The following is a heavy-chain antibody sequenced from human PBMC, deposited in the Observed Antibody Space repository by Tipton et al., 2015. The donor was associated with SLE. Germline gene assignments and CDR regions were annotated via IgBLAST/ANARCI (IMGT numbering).Heavy chain of an antibody. CDR1: GFTFSSYE. Sequence: LRLSCAASGFTFSSYEMSWIRQPPGKGLEWIGEINHSGSTNYNPSLKSRVTISVDTSKNQFSLKLSSVTAADTAVYYCAGSSWASHFDYWGQGTLVTVSS. J-gene: IGHJ4*02. CDR3: AGSSWASHFDY. CDR2: INHSGST. V-gene: IGHV4-34*08. D-gene: IGHD6-13*01.